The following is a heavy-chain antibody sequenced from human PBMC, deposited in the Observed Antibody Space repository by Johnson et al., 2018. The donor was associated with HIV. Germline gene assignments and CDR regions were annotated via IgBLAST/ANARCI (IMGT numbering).Heavy chain of an antibody. D-gene: IGHD1-26*01. Sequence: VQLVESGGGLVQPGGSLRLSCAASGITVGTNYMSWVRQAPGKGLEWVSVIFSVGDVYYADSVKGRFTISRDNSKNMVYLQMNSLRPEDTAVYYCARPPLERMISGSDGAFDRWGQGTMVTVSS. CDR1: GITVGTNY. CDR2: IFSVGDV. CDR3: ARPPLERMISGSDGAFDR. V-gene: IGHV3-66*02. J-gene: IGHJ3*01.